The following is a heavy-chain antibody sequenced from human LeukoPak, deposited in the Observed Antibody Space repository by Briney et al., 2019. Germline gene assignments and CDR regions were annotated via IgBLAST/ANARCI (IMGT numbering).Heavy chain of an antibody. CDR1: GFTFSSYG. V-gene: IGHV3-30*02. CDR3: AKEYYYGSGVPAYYFDY. Sequence: GGSLRLSCAASGFTFSSYGMHWVRQAPGRGLEWVAFIRYDGSNKYYADSVKGRFTISRYNSKNTLYLQMNSLRAEDTAAYYCAKEYYYGSGVPAYYFDYWGQGTLVTVSS. J-gene: IGHJ4*02. CDR2: IRYDGSNK. D-gene: IGHD3-10*01.